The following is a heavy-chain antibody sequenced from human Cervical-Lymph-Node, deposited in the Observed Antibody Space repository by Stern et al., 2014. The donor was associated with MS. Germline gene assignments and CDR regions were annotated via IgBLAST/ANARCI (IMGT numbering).Heavy chain of an antibody. D-gene: IGHD6-25*01. J-gene: IGHJ6*02. CDR1: GFTFSSYA. Sequence: VQLVESGGGVVQPGRSLRLSCAASGFTFSSYAMHWVRQAPGKGLEWVAVISYDGSNKYYADSVKGRFTISRDNSKNTLYLQMNSLRAEDTAVYYCARSVSAYYYYYGMDVWGQGTTVTVSS. CDR2: ISYDGSNK. V-gene: IGHV3-30*04. CDR3: ARSVSAYYYYYGMDV.